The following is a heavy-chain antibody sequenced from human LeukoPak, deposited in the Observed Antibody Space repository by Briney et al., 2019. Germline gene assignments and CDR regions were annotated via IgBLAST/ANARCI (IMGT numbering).Heavy chain of an antibody. Sequence: SETLSLTCTVSGGSIRSGDYYWSWVRQPPGKGLEWIGCISYNGRTYYNPSLKSRLNISLDASTNQVSLKLSSVTAADTAVYFCARDGSLYYGSGSYRAYFLDYWGQGTLVTVSS. CDR2: ISYNGRT. D-gene: IGHD3-10*01. J-gene: IGHJ4*02. CDR1: GGSIRSGDYY. CDR3: ARDGSLYYGSGSYRAYFLDY. V-gene: IGHV4-30-4*01.